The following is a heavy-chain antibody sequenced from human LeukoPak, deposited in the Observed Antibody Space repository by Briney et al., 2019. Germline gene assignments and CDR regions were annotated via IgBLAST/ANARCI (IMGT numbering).Heavy chain of an antibody. V-gene: IGHV3-23*01. CDR2: ISGSGGST. J-gene: IGHJ4*02. CDR1: GFTFSSYA. CDR3: AKGYYTIFGVDSYYFDY. D-gene: IGHD3-3*01. Sequence: GGSLRLSCAASGFTFSSYAMSWVRQAPGKGLEWVSAISGSGGSTYYADSVKGRFTISRDNSKNTLYLQMNSLRAEDTAVYYCAKGYYTIFGVDSYYFDYWGQGTLVSVSS.